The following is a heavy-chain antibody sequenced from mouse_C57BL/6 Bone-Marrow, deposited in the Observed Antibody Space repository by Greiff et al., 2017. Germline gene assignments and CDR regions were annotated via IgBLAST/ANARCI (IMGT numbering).Heavy chain of an antibody. CDR2: IDPANGNT. Sequence: VKQRPEQGLEWIGRIDPANGNTKYAPKFQGKATITADTSSNTAYLQLSSLTSEDTAIYYCARRYYGSTLYWYFDVWGTGTTVTVSS. CDR3: ARRYYGSTLYWYFDV. J-gene: IGHJ1*03. V-gene: IGHV14-3*01. D-gene: IGHD1-1*01.